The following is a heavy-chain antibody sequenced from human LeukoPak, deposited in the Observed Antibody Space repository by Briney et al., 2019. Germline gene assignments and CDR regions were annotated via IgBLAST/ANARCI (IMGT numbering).Heavy chain of an antibody. CDR2: INHSGST. Sequence: SETLSLTCAVYGGSFSGYYWSWIRQPPGKGLEWIGEINHSGSTNYNPSLKSRVTISVDTSKNQFSLKLSSVTAADTAVYYCARDKRRTGYYILVYFDYWGQGTLVTVSS. D-gene: IGHD3/OR15-3a*01. CDR3: ARDKRRTGYYILVYFDY. V-gene: IGHV4-34*01. CDR1: GGSFSGYY. J-gene: IGHJ4*02.